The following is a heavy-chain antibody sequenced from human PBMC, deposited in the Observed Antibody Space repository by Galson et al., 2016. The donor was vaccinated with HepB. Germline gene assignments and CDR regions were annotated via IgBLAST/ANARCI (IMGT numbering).Heavy chain of an antibody. CDR3: AKNWNYVIRGSDYYTMDI. J-gene: IGHJ6*02. CDR1: GFIFTSYA. V-gene: IGHV3-30*18. D-gene: IGHD1-7*01. CDR2: ISYDDNNY. Sequence: SLRLSCAASGFIFTSYAMHWVRQAPGKGLERVAVISYDDNNYYYADSVKGRFTISRDNSKNTLYLQMNSLRAEDTAVYYCAKNWNYVIRGSDYYTMDIWGQGTTVTVSS.